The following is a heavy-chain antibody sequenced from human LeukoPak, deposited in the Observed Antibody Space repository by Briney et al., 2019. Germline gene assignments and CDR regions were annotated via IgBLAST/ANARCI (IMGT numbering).Heavy chain of an antibody. CDR3: ARVLCGGDCYATYWYFDL. Sequence: PSETLSLTCAVYGGSFSGYYWSWIRQPPGKGLEWIGEINHSGSTNYNPSLKSRVTISVDTSKDQFSLKLSSVTAADTAVYFCARVLCGGDCYATYWYFDLWGRGTLVTVSS. V-gene: IGHV4-34*01. D-gene: IGHD2-21*02. CDR2: INHSGST. J-gene: IGHJ2*01. CDR1: GGSFSGYY.